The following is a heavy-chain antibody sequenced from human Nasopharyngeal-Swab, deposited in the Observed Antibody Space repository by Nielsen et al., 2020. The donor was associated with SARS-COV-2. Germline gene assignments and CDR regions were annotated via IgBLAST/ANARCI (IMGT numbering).Heavy chain of an antibody. J-gene: IGHJ4*02. Sequence: WIRQPPGKGLEWIGEIYNSGSTTYNPSLKSRVTMSMDRSKNQFSLNLNTVTAADTAVYYCATKDYSGPYWPDFDFWGQGTLVTVSS. V-gene: IGHV4-28*01. CDR2: IYNSGST. D-gene: IGHD2-8*02. CDR3: ATKDYSGPYWPDFDF.